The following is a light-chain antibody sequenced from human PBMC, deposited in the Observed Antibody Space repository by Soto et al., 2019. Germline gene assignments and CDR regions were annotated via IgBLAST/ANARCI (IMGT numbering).Light chain of an antibody. CDR2: GAS. J-gene: IGKJ5*01. V-gene: IGKV3-15*01. Sequence: EVVMTQSPATLSVSPGERVTLSCRSSQSVADNLAWFQQKPGQGPRLLIYGASTRATSIPARFSGSGSETDFTLTISSLRSEDSAVYHCQQYNNWPITFGQGIRLEI. CDR1: QSVADN. CDR3: QQYNNWPIT.